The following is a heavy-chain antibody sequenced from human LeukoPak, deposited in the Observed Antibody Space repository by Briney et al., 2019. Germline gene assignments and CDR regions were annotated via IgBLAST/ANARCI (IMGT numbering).Heavy chain of an antibody. V-gene: IGHV4-39*01. J-gene: IGHJ4*02. CDR2: IYYSGST. Sequence: SETLSLTCTVSGGSISSSNYYWGWIRQPPGKGLEWIGTIYYSGSTYYNPSLKSRITISVDTAKNQFSLKMRSVTAADTAVYYCARPTSKLGSFDYWGQGTLVTVSS. D-gene: IGHD2/OR15-2a*01. CDR3: ARPTSKLGSFDY. CDR1: GGSISSSNYY.